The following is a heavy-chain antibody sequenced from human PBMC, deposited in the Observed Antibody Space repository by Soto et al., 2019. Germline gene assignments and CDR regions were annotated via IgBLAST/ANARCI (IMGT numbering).Heavy chain of an antibody. CDR2: ISYDGSNK. D-gene: IGHD5-12*01. V-gene: IGHV3-30*18. CDR3: AKVAHPRLDQPHFDY. J-gene: IGHJ4*02. CDR1: GFTFSSYG. Sequence: GGSLRLSCAASGFTFSSYGMHWVRQAPGKGLEWVAVISYDGSNKYYADSVKGRFTISRDNSKNTLYLQMNSLRAEDTAVYYCAKVAHPRLDQPHFDYWGQGTLVTVSS.